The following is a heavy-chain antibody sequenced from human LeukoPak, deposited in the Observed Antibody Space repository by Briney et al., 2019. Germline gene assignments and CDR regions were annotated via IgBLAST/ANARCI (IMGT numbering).Heavy chain of an antibody. Sequence: ASVNVSCKASGGTFSSYAISWVRQAPGQGLEWMGGIIPIFGTANYAQKFQGRVTITADESTSTAYMELSSLRSEDTAVYYCARGPLGGTMIVVVTAFDYWGQGTLVTVSS. V-gene: IGHV1-69*13. J-gene: IGHJ4*02. CDR1: GGTFSSYA. CDR3: ARGPLGGTMIVVVTAFDY. CDR2: IIPIFGTA. D-gene: IGHD3-22*01.